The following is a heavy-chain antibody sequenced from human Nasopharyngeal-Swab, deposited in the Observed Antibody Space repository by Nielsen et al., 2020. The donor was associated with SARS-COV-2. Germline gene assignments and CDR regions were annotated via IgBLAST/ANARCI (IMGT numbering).Heavy chain of an antibody. CDR2: ISSDESTT. D-gene: IGHD1-1*01. CDR3: ARDRPWQELDY. Sequence: GGSLRLSCAASGFSFSIYWMHWVRQPPGKGLVWVSGISSDESTTTYADSMKGRFTISRDNTKNTLYLQMNSLRAEDTAVYYCARDRPWQELDYWGQGTLVTVSS. J-gene: IGHJ4*02. CDR1: GFSFSIYW. V-gene: IGHV3-74*01.